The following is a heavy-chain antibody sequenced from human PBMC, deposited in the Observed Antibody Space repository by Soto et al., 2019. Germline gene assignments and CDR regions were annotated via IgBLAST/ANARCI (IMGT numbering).Heavy chain of an antibody. CDR3: ARLVGRIRYSSWFDY. Sequence: QLQLQESGPGLVKPSETLSLTCTVSGGSISSISYYWGWIRQPPGKGLEWIGSIYSSGSTYYNPSRKSRLDIAVATSKNQCCLKLGSVPAADTAVYYCARLVGRIRYSSWFDYWGQGTLVTVSS. CDR1: GGSISSISYY. J-gene: IGHJ4*02. D-gene: IGHD6-13*01. CDR2: IYSSGST. V-gene: IGHV4-39*01.